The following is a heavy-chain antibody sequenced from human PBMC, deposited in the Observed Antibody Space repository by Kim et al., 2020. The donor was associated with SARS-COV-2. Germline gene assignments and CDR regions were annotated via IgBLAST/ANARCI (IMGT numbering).Heavy chain of an antibody. CDR1: GGSFSGYY. CDR3: AASDDYKEDWFDP. V-gene: IGHV4-34*01. Sequence: SETLSLTCAVYGGSFSGYYWSWIRQPPGKGLEWIGEINHSGSTNYNPSLKSRVTISVDTSKNQFSLKLSSVTAADTAVYYCAASDDYKEDWFDPWGQGTLVTVSS. D-gene: IGHD4-4*01. CDR2: INHSGST. J-gene: IGHJ5*02.